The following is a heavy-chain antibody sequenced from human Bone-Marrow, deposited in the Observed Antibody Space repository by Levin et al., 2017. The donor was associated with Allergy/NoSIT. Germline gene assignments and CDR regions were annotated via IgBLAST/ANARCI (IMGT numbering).Heavy chain of an antibody. J-gene: IGHJ6*04. CDR1: GYSFTSYW. D-gene: IGHD6-13*01. Sequence: TGGSLRLSCKDSGYSFTSYWISWVRQMPGKGLEWMGRIDPSDSYTNYSPSFQGHVTISADKSISTAYLQWSSLKASDTAMYYCATTHRSSWYLPLVWGKGTTVSVSS. V-gene: IGHV5-10-1*01. CDR3: ATTHRSSWYLPLV. CDR2: IDPSDSYT.